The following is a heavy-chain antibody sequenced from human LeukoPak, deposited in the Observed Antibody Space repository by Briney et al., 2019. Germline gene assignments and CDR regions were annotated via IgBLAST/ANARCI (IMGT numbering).Heavy chain of an antibody. Sequence: PGGSLRLSCAASGFTFSSYGMHWVRQAPGKGLEWVAVISYDGSNKYYADSVKGRFTISRDNSKNTLYLQMNSLRAEDTAVYYCAKVGWELLLVYYFDYWGQGTLVTVSS. CDR2: ISYDGSNK. D-gene: IGHD1-26*01. V-gene: IGHV3-30*18. CDR1: GFTFSSYG. CDR3: AKVGWELLLVYYFDY. J-gene: IGHJ4*02.